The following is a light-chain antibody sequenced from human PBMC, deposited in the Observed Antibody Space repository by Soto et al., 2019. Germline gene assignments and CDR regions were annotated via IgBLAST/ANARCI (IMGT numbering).Light chain of an antibody. CDR1: QSVTSY. CDR2: GAS. CDR3: QQYRIWPWT. Sequence: EIVMTQSPATLSVSPGEKATLSCRASQSVTSYFAGYQQTPGQAPRLLIQGASTRATDVPARLSGSGSGTEFPLTVSSLQSEDFAVYYCQQYRIWPWTFGPGTQVEI. V-gene: IGKV3-15*01. J-gene: IGKJ1*01.